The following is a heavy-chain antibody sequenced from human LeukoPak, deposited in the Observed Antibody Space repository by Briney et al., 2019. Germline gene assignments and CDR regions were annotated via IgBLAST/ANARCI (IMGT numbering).Heavy chain of an antibody. Sequence: GGSLRLSCAASGFTFSSYAMHWVRQAPCKGLEWVAVISYDGSNKYYADSVRGRFTISRDNSKNTLYLQMNSLRAEDTAVYYCARDVAENYYYGMDVWGQGTTVTVSS. J-gene: IGHJ6*02. CDR1: GFTFSSYA. V-gene: IGHV3-30-3*01. D-gene: IGHD6-13*01. CDR2: ISYDGSNK. CDR3: ARDVAENYYYGMDV.